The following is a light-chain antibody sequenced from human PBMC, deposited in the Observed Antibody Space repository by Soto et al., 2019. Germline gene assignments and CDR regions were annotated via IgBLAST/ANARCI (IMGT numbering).Light chain of an antibody. Sequence: EIVMTLSPLTVSVSPGEGATLSCMSSPSISSNLVWYQHKPGQAPRLLIYGASSRATDVPARFSGGGYGTEFTLTISSLQSEDFAVYYCQQYNEWPRTFGQGTKVDIK. CDR3: QQYNEWPRT. CDR1: PSISSN. J-gene: IGKJ1*01. V-gene: IGKV3-15*01. CDR2: GAS.